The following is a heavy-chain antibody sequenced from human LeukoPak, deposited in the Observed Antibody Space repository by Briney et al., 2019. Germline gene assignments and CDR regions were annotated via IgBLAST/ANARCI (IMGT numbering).Heavy chain of an antibody. V-gene: IGHV3-21*01. D-gene: IGHD2-21*02. CDR1: GFTFSSYS. CDR2: ISSSSSYI. CDR3: AREADLYCGGDCYSGSGFDY. J-gene: IGHJ4*02. Sequence: GGSLRLSCAASGFTFSSYSMNWVRQAPGKGLEWVSSISSSSSYIYYADSVKGRFTISRDNAKNSLYLQMNSLRAEDTAVYYCAREADLYCGGDCYSGSGFDYWGQGTLVTVSS.